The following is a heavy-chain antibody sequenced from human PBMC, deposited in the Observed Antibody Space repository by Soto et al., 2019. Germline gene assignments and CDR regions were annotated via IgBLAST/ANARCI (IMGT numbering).Heavy chain of an antibody. Sequence: PSETLSLTCTVSGGSISSYYWSWIRQPPGKGPEWIGYIYYSGSTNYNPSLKSRVTISVDTSKNQFSLKLSSVTAADTAVYYCARHPGYYDILTGYTTYYFDSWGQGILVTVSS. CDR3: ARHPGYYDILTGYTTYYFDS. J-gene: IGHJ4*02. V-gene: IGHV4-59*08. D-gene: IGHD3-9*01. CDR1: GGSISSYY. CDR2: IYYSGST.